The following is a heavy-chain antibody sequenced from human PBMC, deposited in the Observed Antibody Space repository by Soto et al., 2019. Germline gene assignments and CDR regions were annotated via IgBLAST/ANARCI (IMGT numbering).Heavy chain of an antibody. J-gene: IGHJ6*04. CDR2: IYSSGNT. V-gene: IGHV4-30-4*01. Sequence: TRPLPGSVSAGSISSGHYYWSLIRQPPWKGLEWIANIYSSGNTYYNPSLKSRLIISLDTSKNHYSLKVGSVTAAATAVYYCASSSLYGMDGWRKRNTVTV. CDR3: ASSSLYGMDG. CDR1: AGSISSGHYY.